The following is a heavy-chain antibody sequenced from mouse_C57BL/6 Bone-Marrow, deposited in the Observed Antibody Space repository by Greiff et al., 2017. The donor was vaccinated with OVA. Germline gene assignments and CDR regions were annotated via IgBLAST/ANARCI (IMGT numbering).Heavy chain of an antibody. CDR3: ARHGPFAY. CDR2: ISNGGGST. V-gene: IGHV5-12*01. J-gene: IGHJ3*01. CDR1: GFTFSDYY. Sequence: RVESGGGLVQPGGSLKLSCAASGFTFSDYYMYWVRQTPEKRLGWVAYISNGGGSTYYPDTVKGRFTISRDNAKNTLYLQMSRLKSEDTAMYYCARHGPFAYWGQGTLVTVSA.